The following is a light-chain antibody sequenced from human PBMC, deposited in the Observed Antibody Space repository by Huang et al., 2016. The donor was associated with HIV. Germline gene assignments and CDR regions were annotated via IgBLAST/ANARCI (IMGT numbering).Light chain of an antibody. CDR3: QQHNNWPRGGT. CDR1: QTFSSK. J-gene: IGKJ2*01. CDR2: DAA. Sequence: EIVMTQSPATLSVSPGERATLSCRASQTFSSKLAWYQQKPGQAPRLLIYDAATRATGIPDRFSGSGSGTEFTLTISRLQSEYVAVYYCQQHNNWPRGGTFGQGTKLEIK. V-gene: IGKV3-15*01.